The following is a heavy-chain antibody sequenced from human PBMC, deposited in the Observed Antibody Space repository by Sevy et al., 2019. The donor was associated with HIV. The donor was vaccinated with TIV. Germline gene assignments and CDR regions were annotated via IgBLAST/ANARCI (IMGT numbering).Heavy chain of an antibody. D-gene: IGHD4-17*01. CDR1: GFTFSSYA. Sequence: GGSLRLSCAASGFTFSSYAMHWVRQAPGKGLEWVAVISYDGSNKYYADSVKGRFTISRDNSKNTLYLQTNSLRAEDTAVYYCARDQSRGNYGDYGRYYYGMDVWGQGTTVTVSS. CDR2: ISYDGSNK. CDR3: ARDQSRGNYGDYGRYYYGMDV. J-gene: IGHJ6*02. V-gene: IGHV3-30-3*01.